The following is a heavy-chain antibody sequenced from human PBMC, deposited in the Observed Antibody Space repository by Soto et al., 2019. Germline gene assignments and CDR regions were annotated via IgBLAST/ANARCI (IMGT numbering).Heavy chain of an antibody. D-gene: IGHD3-3*01. CDR3: ARDSSPYYDFWSGFYTYFDF. Sequence: GGSLGQVCIVVNVSRGSRWTHFYSKDLDNQAVRVSRSNSDGSTTNYADSVKGRFTISRDNAKKTLYLQMNSLRADDTAVYYCARDSSPYYDFWSGFYTYFDFWGQGALVTVS. CDR2: SNSDGSTT. CDR1: NVSRGSRW. V-gene: IGHV3-74*01. J-gene: IGHJ4*02.